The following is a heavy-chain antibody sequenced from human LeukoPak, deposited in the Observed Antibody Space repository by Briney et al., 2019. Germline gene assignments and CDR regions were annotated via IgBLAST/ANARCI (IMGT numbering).Heavy chain of an antibody. Sequence: GGSLRLSCAASGFTFSSYAMSWVRQAPGKGLEWVSAISGSGGSTYYADSVKGRFTIPRDNSKNTLYLQMNSLRAEDAAVYYCAKSYSSGYYYPFDYWGQGTLVTVSS. CDR3: AKSYSSGYYYPFDY. V-gene: IGHV3-23*01. CDR1: GFTFSSYA. D-gene: IGHD3-22*01. J-gene: IGHJ4*02. CDR2: ISGSGGST.